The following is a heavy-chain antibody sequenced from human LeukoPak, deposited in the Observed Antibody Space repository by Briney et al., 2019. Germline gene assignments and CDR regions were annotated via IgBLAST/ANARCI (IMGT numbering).Heavy chain of an antibody. V-gene: IGHV3-23*01. CDR1: GFTFSSYS. Sequence: GGSLRLSCAASGFTFSSYSMNWVRQAPGKGLEWVSAISGSGGSTYYADSVKGRFTISRDNSKNTLYLQMNSLRAEDTAVYYCAKDLDYDILTGTDCWGQGTLVTVSS. CDR3: AKDLDYDILTGTDC. D-gene: IGHD3-9*01. CDR2: ISGSGGST. J-gene: IGHJ4*02.